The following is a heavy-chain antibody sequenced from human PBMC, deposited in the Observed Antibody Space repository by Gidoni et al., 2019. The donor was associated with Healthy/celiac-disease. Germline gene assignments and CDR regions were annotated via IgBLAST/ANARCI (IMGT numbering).Heavy chain of an antibody. V-gene: IGHV3-30-3*01. Sequence: QVQLVESGGGVVQPGRSLRLSCAASGFTFSSYAMHWVRQAPGKGLEWVAVISYDGSNKYYADSVKGRFTISRDNSKNTLYLQMNSLRAEDTAVYYCAREGVVVVAREEVYYFDYWGQGTLVTVSS. J-gene: IGHJ4*02. CDR1: GFTFSSYA. CDR3: AREGVVVVAREEVYYFDY. D-gene: IGHD2-15*01. CDR2: ISYDGSNK.